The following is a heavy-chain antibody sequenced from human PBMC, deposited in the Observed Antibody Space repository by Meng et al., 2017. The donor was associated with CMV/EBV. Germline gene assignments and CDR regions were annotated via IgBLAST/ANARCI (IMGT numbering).Heavy chain of an antibody. J-gene: IGHJ6*02. CDR2: ICSGGST. CDR1: GFTVSSNY. D-gene: IGHD6-13*01. V-gene: IGHV3-53*01. CDR3: ARDYSAQGYGMDV. Sequence: GESLRLSCAASGFTVSSNYMSWVRQAPGKGLEWVSVICSGGSTYYADSVKGRFTISRDNSKNTLYLQMNSLRAEDTAVYYCARDYSAQGYGMDVWGQGTTVTVSS.